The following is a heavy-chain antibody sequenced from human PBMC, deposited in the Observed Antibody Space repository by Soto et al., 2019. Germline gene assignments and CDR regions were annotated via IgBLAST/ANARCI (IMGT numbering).Heavy chain of an antibody. V-gene: IGHV6-1*01. CDR3: ARERGFLSEAFDI. CDR2: TYYRSRWYN. Sequence: PSQTLSLTCAISGDSVSSNSATWSWIRQSPSRGLEWLGRTYYRSRWYNDDAPSVKSRITINPDTSKNHFFLQLSSVTPEDTAVYYCARERGFLSEAFDIWGRGTVVTVSS. D-gene: IGHD3-10*01. J-gene: IGHJ3*02. CDR1: GDSVSSNSAT.